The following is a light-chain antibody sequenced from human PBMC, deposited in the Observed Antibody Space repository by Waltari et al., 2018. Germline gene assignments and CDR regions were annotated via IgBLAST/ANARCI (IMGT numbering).Light chain of an antibody. V-gene: IGKV3D-20*01. Sequence: CGARQGLSRDLAWYQQKPCQAPRLLIYAAASRATGIPDRFSGSGSGTDFSLTISRLEPEDFAVYYCQNHERLPAMFGQGTKVEIK. CDR2: AAA. CDR1: QGLSRD. J-gene: IGKJ1*01. CDR3: QNHERLPAM.